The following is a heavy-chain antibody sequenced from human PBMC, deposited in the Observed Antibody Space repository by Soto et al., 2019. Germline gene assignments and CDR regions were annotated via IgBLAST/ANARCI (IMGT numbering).Heavy chain of an antibody. D-gene: IGHD2-15*01. CDR3: ARGRRYCSGGSCYNSFDY. CDR2: ISSRGGYT. J-gene: IGHJ4*02. V-gene: IGHV3-21*05. Sequence: PGVSLRLSCAAAGYNFSSYSMNWVRQAPGKGLEWVSYISSRGGYTYYADSVKGRFTISRDNAKNSLYLQMNSLRAEDTAVYYCARGRRYCSGGSCYNSFDYWGQGTLVTVSS. CDR1: GYNFSSYS.